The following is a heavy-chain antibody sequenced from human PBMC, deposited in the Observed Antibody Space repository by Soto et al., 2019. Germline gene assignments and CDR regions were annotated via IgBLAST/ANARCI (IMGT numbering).Heavy chain of an antibody. CDR1: GFTFSNAW. Sequence: GGSLRLSCAASGFTFSNAWMSWVRQAPGKGLEWVGRIKSKTDGGTTDYAAPVKGRFTISRDDSKNTLYLQMNSLKTEDTAVYYCTTPLHLGELSLYEDFDYWGQGTLVTVSS. D-gene: IGHD3-16*02. CDR2: IKSKTDGGTT. J-gene: IGHJ4*02. V-gene: IGHV3-15*01. CDR3: TTPLHLGELSLYEDFDY.